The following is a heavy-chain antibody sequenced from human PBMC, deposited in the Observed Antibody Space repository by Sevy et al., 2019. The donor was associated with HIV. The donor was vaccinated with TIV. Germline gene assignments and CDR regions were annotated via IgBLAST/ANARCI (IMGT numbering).Heavy chain of an antibody. J-gene: IGHJ4*02. D-gene: IGHD4-17*01. CDR2: ISNSGTTI. Sequence: GGSLRLSCAASGFNFSSYEMNWVRQAPGKGLEWVSYISNSGTTISYSDSVRGRFTISRDNARNLLYLQMNSLRAEDTAVYFCARDLPPSATTVPHFDCWGQGTLVTVSS. CDR3: ARDLPPSATTVPHFDC. V-gene: IGHV3-48*03. CDR1: GFNFSSYE.